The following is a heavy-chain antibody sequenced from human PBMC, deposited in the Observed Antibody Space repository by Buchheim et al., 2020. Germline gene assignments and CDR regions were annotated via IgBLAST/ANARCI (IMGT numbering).Heavy chain of an antibody. V-gene: IGHV3-7*01. J-gene: IGHJ6*02. CDR2: IKQDGSEK. CDR3: ATVVPAAIRAYGMDV. CDR1: GFTFSSYW. D-gene: IGHD2-2*01. Sequence: EAQLVASGGGLVQSGGSLRLSCAASGFTFSSYWMSWVRQAPGKGLEWVANIKQDGSEKYYVDSVKGRFTIPRENAKNALDLQMNSLRAEDTAVYYCATVVPAAIRAYGMDVWGQGTT.